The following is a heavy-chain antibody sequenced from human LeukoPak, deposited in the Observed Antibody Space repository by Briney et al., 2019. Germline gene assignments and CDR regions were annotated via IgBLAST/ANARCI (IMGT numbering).Heavy chain of an antibody. Sequence: GSLRLSCAASGFTFSSYGLHWDRQAPGKGLEWVAFIRYDGSNKYYADSVKGRFTISRDNSKNTLYLQMNSLRAEDTAVYYCARGLDTMVRGVILDYWGQGTLVTVSS. V-gene: IGHV3-30*02. CDR2: IRYDGSNK. CDR1: GFTFSSYG. J-gene: IGHJ4*02. CDR3: ARGLDTMVRGVILDY. D-gene: IGHD3-10*01.